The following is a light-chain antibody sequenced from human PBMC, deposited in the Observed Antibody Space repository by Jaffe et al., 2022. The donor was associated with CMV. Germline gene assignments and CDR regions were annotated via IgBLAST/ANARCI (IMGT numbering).Light chain of an antibody. Sequence: QSALTQPASVSGSPGQSITISCTGTNSDIGGYNFVSWYQQHPGKAPKLMIYDVNYRPSGVSDRFSGSKSGNTASLTISGLQAEDEADYYCSSYVSSSTLVIFGGGTKLTVL. V-gene: IGLV2-14*03. CDR1: NSDIGGYNF. CDR3: SSYVSSSTLVI. CDR2: DVN. J-gene: IGLJ2*01.